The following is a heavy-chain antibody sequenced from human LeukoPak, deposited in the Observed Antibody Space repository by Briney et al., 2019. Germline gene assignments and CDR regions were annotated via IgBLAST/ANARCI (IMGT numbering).Heavy chain of an antibody. V-gene: IGHV3-23*01. CDR2: ISGSGGST. CDR1: GFTFSSYA. D-gene: IGHD2-15*01. CDR3: AKSVVGYCSGGSCYLFDY. Sequence: GGSLRLSCAAPGFTFSSYAMSWVRQAPGKGLEWVSAISGSGGSTYYADSVKGRFTISRDNSKNTLYLQMNSLRAEDTAVYYCAKSVVGYCSGGSCYLFDYWGQGTLVTVSS. J-gene: IGHJ4*02.